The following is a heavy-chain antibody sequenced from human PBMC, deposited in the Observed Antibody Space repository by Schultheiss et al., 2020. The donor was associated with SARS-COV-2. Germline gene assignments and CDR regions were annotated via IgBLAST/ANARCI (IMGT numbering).Heavy chain of an antibody. CDR1: GFTFSSYW. CDR2: IYSGGST. J-gene: IGHJ5*02. CDR3: AKEGVVPAAIGFDP. D-gene: IGHD2-2*01. Sequence: GSLRLSCAASGFTFSSYWMSWVRQAPGKGLEWVSVIYSGGSTYYADSVKGRFTISRDNSKNTLYLQMNSLRAEDTAVYYCAKEGVVPAAIGFDPWGQGTLVTVSS. V-gene: IGHV3-53*01.